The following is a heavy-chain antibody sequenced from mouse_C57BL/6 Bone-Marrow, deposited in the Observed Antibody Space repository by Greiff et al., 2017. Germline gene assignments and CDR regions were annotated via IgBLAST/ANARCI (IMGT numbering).Heavy chain of an antibody. D-gene: IGHD1-3*01. Sequence: QVQLQQPGAELVKPGASVKLSCKASGYTFTSYWMHWVKQRPGQGLEWIGMIHPNSGSTNYNEKFKRKATLTVDKSSSTAYMRLSSLTSEDAAVYYCARFLNNYVFAYWGQGTLVTVSA. CDR2: IHPNSGST. CDR3: ARFLNNYVFAY. V-gene: IGHV1-64*01. CDR1: GYTFTSYW. J-gene: IGHJ3*01.